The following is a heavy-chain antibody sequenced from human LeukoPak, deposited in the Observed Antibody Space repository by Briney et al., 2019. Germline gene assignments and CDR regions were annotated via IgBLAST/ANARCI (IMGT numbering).Heavy chain of an antibody. V-gene: IGHV5-51*01. Sequence: GECLKIYCKGSAYSATTYSMGWVRQMPGKGVVWMGIIYPGDSDTRYSPSFQGQVTISADRSISTAYVQWRSLKASDTAMYYCARPYTIFVLVMSFDYWGQGTLVTVSS. CDR2: IYPGDSDT. D-gene: IGHD3-3*01. J-gene: IGHJ4*02. CDR1: AYSATTYS. CDR3: ARPYTIFVLVMSFDY.